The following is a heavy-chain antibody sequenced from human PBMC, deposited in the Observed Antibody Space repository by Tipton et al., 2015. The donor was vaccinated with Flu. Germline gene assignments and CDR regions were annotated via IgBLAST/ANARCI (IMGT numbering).Heavy chain of an antibody. J-gene: IGHJ3*02. CDR3: ARATPKGAFDI. V-gene: IGHV4-59*01. Sequence: TLSLTCTVSGGSISSYYWSWIRQPPGKGLEWIGYIYYSGSTNYNPSLKSRVTISVDTSKNQFSLKLSSVTAADTAVYYCARATPKGAFDIWGQGTMVTVSS. CDR1: GGSISSYY. CDR2: IYYSGST.